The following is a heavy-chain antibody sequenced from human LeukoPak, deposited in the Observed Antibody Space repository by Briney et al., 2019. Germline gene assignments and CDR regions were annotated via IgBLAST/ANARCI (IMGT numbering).Heavy chain of an antibody. D-gene: IGHD2-21*02. J-gene: IGHJ6*03. Sequence: GGSLRLSCAASGFTVSSNYMSWVRQAPGKGLEWVSVIYSGGSTYYADSVKGRFTISRDNSKSTLYLQMNSLRAEDTAVYYCAREEAYCGGDCSRKTNYYYYYMDVWGKGTTVTVSS. CDR1: GFTVSSNY. V-gene: IGHV3-66*02. CDR3: AREEAYCGGDCSRKTNYYYYYMDV. CDR2: IYSGGST.